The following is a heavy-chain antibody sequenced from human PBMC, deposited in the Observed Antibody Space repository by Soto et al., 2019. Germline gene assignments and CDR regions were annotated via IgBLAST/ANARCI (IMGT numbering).Heavy chain of an antibody. D-gene: IGHD3-10*01. CDR2: ISGSGGST. J-gene: IGHJ4*02. CDR3: AKDDRVRGADDY. CDR1: GFTFSSYA. V-gene: IGHV3-23*01. Sequence: EVQLLESGGGLVQPGGSLRLSCAASGFTFSSYAMSWVRQAPGEGLEWVSAISGSGGSTYYADSVKCRFTISRDNSKNRLYRQMTSLRAEDTAVYYCAKDDRVRGADDYWGQGTLVTVSS.